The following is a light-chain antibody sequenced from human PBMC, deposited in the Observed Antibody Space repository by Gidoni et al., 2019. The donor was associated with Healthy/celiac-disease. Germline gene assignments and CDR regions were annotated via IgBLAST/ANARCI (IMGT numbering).Light chain of an antibody. CDR3: SSYTSSSTRRYV. CDR1: SSDVGGYTY. CDR2: DVS. Sequence: QSALTQPASVSGSPGQSITISCTGPSSDVGGYTYVSWYQQHPGKAPKLMIYDVSNRPSGVSNRFSGSKSGNTASLTISGLQAEDEADYYCSSYTSSSTRRYVFGTGTKVTVL. J-gene: IGLJ1*01. V-gene: IGLV2-14*01.